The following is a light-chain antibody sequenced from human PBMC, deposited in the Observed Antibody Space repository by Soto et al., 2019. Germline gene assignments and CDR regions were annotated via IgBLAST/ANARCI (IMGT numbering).Light chain of an antibody. Sequence: EIVMTQSPATLSVSPGERATLSCRASQSVSSNLACYQQKPGQAPRLLIYGASTRATGIPARFSGSGSGTEFTLTISSLQSEDFAVYYCQQYNNWYTFDQGTKLEIK. J-gene: IGKJ2*01. CDR2: GAS. CDR3: QQYNNWYT. V-gene: IGKV3-15*01. CDR1: QSVSSN.